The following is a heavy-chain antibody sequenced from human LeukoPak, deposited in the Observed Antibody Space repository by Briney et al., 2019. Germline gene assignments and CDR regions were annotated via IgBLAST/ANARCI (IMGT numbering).Heavy chain of an antibody. D-gene: IGHD3-22*01. CDR1: GYTFTSYD. Sequence: GASVKVSCKASGYTFTSYDINWVRQATGQGLEWMGWMNPNSGNTGYAQKFQGRVTITRNTSISTAYMELSSLRSEDTAVYYCARGLFTYGSGYYRGGEYHEFYYFDYWGQGTLVTVSS. CDR2: MNPNSGNT. J-gene: IGHJ4*02. V-gene: IGHV1-8*03. CDR3: ARGLFTYGSGYYRGGEYHEFYYFDY.